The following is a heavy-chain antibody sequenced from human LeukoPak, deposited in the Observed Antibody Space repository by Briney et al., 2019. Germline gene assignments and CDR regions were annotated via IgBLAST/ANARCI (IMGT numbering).Heavy chain of an antibody. V-gene: IGHV3-23*01. D-gene: IGHD6-19*01. Sequence: GGSLRLPCAASGFTFSSYAMSWVRQAPGKGLEWVSAISGSGGSTYYADSVKGRFTISRDNSKNTLYLQMNSLRAEDTAVYYCAKDPNLYSSGWYPYWGQGTLVTVSS. CDR3: AKDPNLYSSGWYPY. CDR1: GFTFSSYA. J-gene: IGHJ4*02. CDR2: ISGSGGST.